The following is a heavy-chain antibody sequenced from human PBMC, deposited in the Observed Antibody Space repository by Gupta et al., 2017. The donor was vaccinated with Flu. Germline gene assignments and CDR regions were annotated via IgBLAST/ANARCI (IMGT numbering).Heavy chain of an antibody. D-gene: IGHD5-18*01. V-gene: IGHV1-69*01. CDR1: GGTYSSYA. CDR3: ARGALGMYSYGDDY. Sequence: QLVQSGGGVEKPGAPVKVACKVCGGTYSSYASSGVRQAPGQGLEWMGGIIPIFGTANYAQKFQGRVTITADESTSTAYMELSSLRSEDTAVYYCARGALGMYSYGDDYWGQGTLVTVSS. J-gene: IGHJ4*02. CDR2: IIPIFGTA.